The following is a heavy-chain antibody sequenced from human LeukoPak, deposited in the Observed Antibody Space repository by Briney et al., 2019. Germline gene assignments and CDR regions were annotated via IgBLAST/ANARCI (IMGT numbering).Heavy chain of an antibody. CDR3: AREEIAAAGSGFDY. Sequence: SVKVSCKASGGTFSSYAISWVRQAPGQGLEWMGRIIPILGIANYAQKFQGRATITADKSTSTAYMELSSLRSEDTAVYYCAREEIAAAGSGFDYWGQGTLVTVSS. CDR2: IIPILGIA. D-gene: IGHD6-13*01. CDR1: GGTFSSYA. J-gene: IGHJ4*02. V-gene: IGHV1-69*04.